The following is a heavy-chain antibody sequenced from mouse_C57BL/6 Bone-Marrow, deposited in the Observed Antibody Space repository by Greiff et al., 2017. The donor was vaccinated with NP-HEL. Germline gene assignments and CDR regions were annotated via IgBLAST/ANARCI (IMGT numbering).Heavy chain of an antibody. Sequence: EVQRVESGGGLVQPGGSLKLSCAASGFTFSDYYMYWVRQTPEKRLEWVAYISNGGGSTYYPDTVKGRFTISRDNAKNTLYLQMSRLKSEDTAMYYCARRYGFYAMDYWGQGTSVTVSS. CDR3: ARRYGFYAMDY. CDR1: GFTFSDYY. J-gene: IGHJ4*01. D-gene: IGHD2-10*02. CDR2: ISNGGGST. V-gene: IGHV5-12*01.